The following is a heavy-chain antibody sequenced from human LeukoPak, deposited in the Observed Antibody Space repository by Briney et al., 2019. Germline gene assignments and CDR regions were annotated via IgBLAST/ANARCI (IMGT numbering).Heavy chain of an antibody. Sequence: ASVKVSCKASGYTFTGYYMHWVRQAPGQGLKWMGWINPNSGGTNYAQKFQGRVTMTRDTSISTAYMELSRLRSDDTAVYYCARWGGDILTGYSPFDYWGQGTLVTVSS. CDR3: ARWGGDILTGYSPFDY. D-gene: IGHD3-9*01. J-gene: IGHJ4*02. CDR1: GYTFTGYY. CDR2: INPNSGGT. V-gene: IGHV1-2*02.